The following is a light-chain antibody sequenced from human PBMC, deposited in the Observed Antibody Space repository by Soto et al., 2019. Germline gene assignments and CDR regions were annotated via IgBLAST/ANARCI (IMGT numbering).Light chain of an antibody. CDR3: VQHNTYPHT. Sequence: DIQMTQSPSSLSASVGDRVTLTCRASQVISTDVAWYQQKPGKAPERLIFAASNLEGGVPSRFTGSGSATVFTLTISSLQPEDFATYYCVQHNTYPHTFGQGTKVEIK. J-gene: IGKJ2*01. CDR1: QVISTD. CDR2: AAS. V-gene: IGKV1-17*01.